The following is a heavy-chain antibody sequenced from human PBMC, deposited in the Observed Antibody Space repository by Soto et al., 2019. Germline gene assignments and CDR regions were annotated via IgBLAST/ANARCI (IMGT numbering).Heavy chain of an antibody. V-gene: IGHV3-53*01. CDR2: IYSGGST. CDR1: GFTVSSNY. J-gene: IGHJ6*02. D-gene: IGHD6-6*01. Sequence: GGSLRLSCAASGFTVSSNYMSWVRQAPGKGLEWVSVIYSGGSTYYADSVKGRFTISRDNSKNTPYLQMNSLRAEDTAVYYCASKWVYSSSPYYYYYGMDVWGQGTTVTVSS. CDR3: ASKWVYSSSPYYYYYGMDV.